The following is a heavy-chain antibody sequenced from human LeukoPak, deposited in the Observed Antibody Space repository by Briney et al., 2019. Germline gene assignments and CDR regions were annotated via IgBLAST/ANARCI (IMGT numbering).Heavy chain of an antibody. CDR2: ISYDGSNK. CDR3: ARDSHSGWYTY. CDR1: GFTFSSYA. V-gene: IGHV3-30*04. Sequence: GGSLRLSCVASGFTFSSYAMHWVRQAPGKGLEWVAVISYDGSNKYYADSVKGRFTISRDNSKNTLYLQMNSLRAEDSAVYYCARDSHSGWYTYWGQGTLVTVSS. J-gene: IGHJ4*02. D-gene: IGHD6-19*01.